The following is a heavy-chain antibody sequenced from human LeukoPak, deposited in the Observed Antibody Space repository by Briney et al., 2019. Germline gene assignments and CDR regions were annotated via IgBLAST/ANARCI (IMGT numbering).Heavy chain of an antibody. D-gene: IGHD3-22*01. CDR3: ARNYDNSGYTAFGY. V-gene: IGHV4-59*02. J-gene: IGHJ4*02. CDR1: GGSVSSYY. CDR2: IYSSGST. Sequence: SQTLSLTCTVSGGSVSSYYWSWIRQSPGKGLEWIGHIYSSGSTNYNPSLKSRVTISIDTSKNQFSLKLSSVTAADTALYYCARNYDNSGYTAFGYWGRGTLVTVSS.